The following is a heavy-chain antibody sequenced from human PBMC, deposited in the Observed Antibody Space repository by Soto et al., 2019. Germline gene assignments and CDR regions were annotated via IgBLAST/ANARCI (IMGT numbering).Heavy chain of an antibody. CDR1: GASITNYY. J-gene: IGHJ4*02. Sequence: SETLSLTCTVSGASITNYYWTWIRQPPGKGLEWLGYIFFSGSTNYNPSLKSRLTISLDTSRNQFSLKLTSVTAADTAVYFCARASRSYFRHGSFVHWGPGILV. V-gene: IGHV4-59*01. CDR3: ARASRSYFRHGSFVH. CDR2: IFFSGST. D-gene: IGHD1-26*01.